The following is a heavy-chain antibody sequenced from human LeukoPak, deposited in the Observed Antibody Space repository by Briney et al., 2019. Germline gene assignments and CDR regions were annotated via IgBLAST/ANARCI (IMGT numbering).Heavy chain of an antibody. CDR3: ARDLRSGRASWLDP. Sequence: SETLSLTCTVSGDSINNFAWSWIRQSPGKGLEWIGCIFKDGNTNYNPSLKSRVTTSVDTSKNQLSLKLRSVTPTDTAIYYCARDLRSGRASWLDPWGQGTLVTVSS. V-gene: IGHV4-59*01. J-gene: IGHJ5*02. CDR2: IFKDGNT. CDR1: GDSINNFA. D-gene: IGHD3-10*01.